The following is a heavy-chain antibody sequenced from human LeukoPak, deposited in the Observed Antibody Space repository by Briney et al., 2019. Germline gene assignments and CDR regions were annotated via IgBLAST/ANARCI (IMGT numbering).Heavy chain of an antibody. CDR3: ARDDILTGYYVSRY. Sequence: ASVKVSCKASGNTFTNNGISWVRQAPGQGLEWMGCISAYNGNTNYAQKLQGRVTMTTDTSTSTAYMELRSLRSDDTAVYYCARDDILTGYYVSRYWGQGTLVTVSS. CDR2: ISAYNGNT. V-gene: IGHV1-18*01. CDR1: GNTFTNNG. D-gene: IGHD3-9*01. J-gene: IGHJ4*02.